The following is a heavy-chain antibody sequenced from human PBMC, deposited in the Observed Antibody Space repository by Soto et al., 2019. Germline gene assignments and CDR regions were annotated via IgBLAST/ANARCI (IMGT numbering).Heavy chain of an antibody. CDR1: GFTFDNYA. V-gene: IGHV3-9*01. CDR2: ISWNSNTI. J-gene: IGHJ4*02. CDR3: AKDTGPN. Sequence: SLRLSCAASGFTFDNYAIHWVRQAPGKGLEWVSGISWNSNTIAYADSVKGRFTMSRDNAKNSLYLQMNSLRAEDTAFYYCAKDTGPNWGQGTLVNV.